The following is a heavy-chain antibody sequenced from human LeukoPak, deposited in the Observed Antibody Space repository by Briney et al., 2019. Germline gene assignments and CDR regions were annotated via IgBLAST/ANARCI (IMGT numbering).Heavy chain of an antibody. D-gene: IGHD2-2*01. CDR2: ISGSGGST. CDR3: AKDPLIAIVVVPAAPPSDY. J-gene: IGHJ4*02. V-gene: IGHV3-23*01. Sequence: PGGSLRLSCAASGFTFSSYAMSWVRQAPGKGLEWVSAISGSGGSTYYADSVKGRFTISRDNSNNTLYLQMNSLRAEDTAVYYCAKDPLIAIVVVPAAPPSDYWGQGTLVTVSS. CDR1: GFTFSSYA.